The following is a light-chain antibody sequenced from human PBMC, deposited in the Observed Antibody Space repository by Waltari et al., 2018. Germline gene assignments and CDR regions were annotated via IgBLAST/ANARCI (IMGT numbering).Light chain of an antibody. V-gene: IGKV1-17*03. J-gene: IGKJ4*01. CDR2: AAS. Sequence: DIQMTQSPSAMSASVGDRVTITCRASQGISNYLAWFQQKPGKVPKRLIYAASSVQSGVPSRCSGSGSGTDFILTISRLQPEDAATYYCLQHNSYPPFGGGTKVEIK. CDR1: QGISNY. CDR3: LQHNSYPP.